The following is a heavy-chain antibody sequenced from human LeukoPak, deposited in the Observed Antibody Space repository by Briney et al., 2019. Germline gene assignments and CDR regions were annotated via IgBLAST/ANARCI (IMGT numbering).Heavy chain of an antibody. J-gene: IGHJ4*02. V-gene: IGHV3-23*01. CDR3: ARDLWIQLWLAPDY. D-gene: IGHD5-18*01. CDR1: GFMFSSYA. CDR2: ISGPGEFT. Sequence: GGSLRLSCAASGFMFSSYAMTWVRQAPGKGLEWVSSISGPGEFTYYADSVKGRFTISRDNSKNTLYLQMNSLRAEDTAEYYCARDLWIQLWLAPDYWGQGTLVTVSS.